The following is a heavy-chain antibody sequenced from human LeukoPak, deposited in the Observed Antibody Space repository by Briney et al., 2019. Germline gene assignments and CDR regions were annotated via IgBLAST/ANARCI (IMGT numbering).Heavy chain of an antibody. V-gene: IGHV1-18*01. CDR2: ISTYNGNT. D-gene: IGHD3-16*02. Sequence: ASVKVSCKTSSYSFIKSGINWVRQAPGQGLEWMGWISTYNGNTEFAQNLQGRVTLTTDTSTSTAYMELSSLRSDDTAVYYCGRDRYNMAPGNWGQGTLVIVSS. CDR3: GRDRYNMAPGN. CDR1: SYSFIKSG. J-gene: IGHJ4*02.